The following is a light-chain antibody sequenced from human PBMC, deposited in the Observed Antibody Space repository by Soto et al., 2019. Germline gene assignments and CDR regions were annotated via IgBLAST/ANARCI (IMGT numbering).Light chain of an antibody. CDR2: DVS. J-gene: IGLJ1*01. CDR3: CSYAGSYTFEV. Sequence: QSVLTQPRSVSGSPGQSVTISCTGTSSDVGGYNYVSWYQQHPGKAPKLMIYDVSKRPSGVPDRFSGSKSGNTAFLTISGLQAEDEADYYCCSYAGSYTFEVFGTGTKVTVL. CDR1: SSDVGGYNY. V-gene: IGLV2-11*01.